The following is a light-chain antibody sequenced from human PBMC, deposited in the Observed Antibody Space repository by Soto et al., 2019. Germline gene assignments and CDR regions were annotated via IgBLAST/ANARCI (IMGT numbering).Light chain of an antibody. V-gene: IGLV2-8*01. CDR3: SSFAGGGNPVL. CDR1: SSDVGGYNY. CDR2: EVT. Sequence: QYALTQPPSASGSLGQSVTISCTGTSSDVGGYNYVSWHQQNPGKAPKVMIYEVTKRPPGVPDRFSGYKSGNTASLTVSGLQAEDEDDYYCSSFAGGGNPVLLGGGTKLTVL. J-gene: IGLJ2*01.